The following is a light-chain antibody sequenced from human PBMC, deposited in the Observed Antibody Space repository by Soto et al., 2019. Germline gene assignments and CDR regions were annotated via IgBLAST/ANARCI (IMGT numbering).Light chain of an antibody. J-gene: IGLJ3*02. V-gene: IGLV2-14*03. CDR2: DVS. CDR3: TSYTTSSTWV. CDR1: SSDVGGYNY. Sequence: QSVLTQPASVSGSPGQSITISCTGTSSDVGGYNYVSWFQQHPCKAPKLMIYDVSNRPSGVSNRFSGSKSDNTASLTISGLQAEDEADYYCTSYTTSSTWVFGGGTKLTVL.